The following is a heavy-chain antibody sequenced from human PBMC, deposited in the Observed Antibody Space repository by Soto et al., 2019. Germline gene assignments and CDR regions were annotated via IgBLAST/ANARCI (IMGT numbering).Heavy chain of an antibody. D-gene: IGHD3-22*01. CDR3: ARDRSYHDGSAYIWAHDY. J-gene: IGHJ4*02. CDR1: GFIFSGYS. V-gene: IGHV3-48*01. CDR2: IASSGGIGSTI. Sequence: EVQLVEAGGGLVQPGGSLRLSCAASGFIFSGYSMNWVRQAPGKGLEWIAYIASSGGIGSTILYADSVEGRFTISRDNAKNSLYLQMNSLRVDDTAVYYCARDRSYHDGSAYIWAHDYWGQGTLVTVSS.